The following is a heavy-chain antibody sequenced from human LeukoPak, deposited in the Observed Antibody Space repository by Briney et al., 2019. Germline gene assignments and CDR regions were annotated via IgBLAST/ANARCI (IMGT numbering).Heavy chain of an antibody. D-gene: IGHD6-6*01. V-gene: IGHV3-11*04. J-gene: IGHJ4*02. Sequence: GGSLRLSCTASGFTFGDYGMGWFRQAPGKGLEWISYITSSGDIIYYADSVKGRFTISRDNAKNSLYLQMNSLRAEDTAVYYCARRYEYSSCYFDYWGQGTLVTVSS. CDR3: ARRYEYSSCYFDY. CDR1: GFTFGDYG. CDR2: ITSSGDII.